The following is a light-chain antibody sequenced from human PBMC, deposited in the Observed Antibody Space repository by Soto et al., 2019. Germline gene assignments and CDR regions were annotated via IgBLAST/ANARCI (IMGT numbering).Light chain of an antibody. Sequence: EIVLTQSPSTLSLSPGERATLSCRASQSISNYLAWYQHRPGQAPRLLIYDASTRATGIPARFRCSGSGTDLNLTISSLEPQDFAVYFCQLRRNWTHTWTFGQGTKVEIK. CDR2: DAS. CDR1: QSISNY. V-gene: IGKV3-11*01. J-gene: IGKJ1*01. CDR3: QLRRNWTHTWT.